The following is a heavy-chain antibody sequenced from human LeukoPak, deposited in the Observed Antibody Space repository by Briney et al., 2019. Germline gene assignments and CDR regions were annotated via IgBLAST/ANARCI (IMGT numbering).Heavy chain of an antibody. D-gene: IGHD5-24*01. CDR2: ISYDGSNK. J-gene: IGHJ4*02. Sequence: GRSLRLSCAASGFTFSSYGMHWVRQAPGKGLEWVAVISYDGSNKYYADSVKGRFTISRDNSKNTLYLQMNSLTAEDTAVYYCAKDKSRWLQSGVDYWGQGTLVTVSS. V-gene: IGHV3-30*18. CDR3: AKDKSRWLQSGVDY. CDR1: GFTFSSYG.